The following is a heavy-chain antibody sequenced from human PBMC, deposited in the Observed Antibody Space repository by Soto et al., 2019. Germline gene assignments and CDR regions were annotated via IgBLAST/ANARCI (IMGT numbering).Heavy chain of an antibody. CDR3: ARDLLVFGGSNYYDFWSCYPPRTSGGMDF. Sequence: ASVKVSCKASGYTFTSYGISWVRQAPGQGLEWMGWISAYNGNTNYAQKLQGRVTMTTDTSTSTAYMELRSLRSDDTAVYYCARDLLVFGGSNYYDFWSCYPPRTSGGMDFWGQGTTVTVPS. V-gene: IGHV1-18*01. D-gene: IGHD3-3*01. CDR2: ISAYNGNT. J-gene: IGHJ6*02. CDR1: GYTFTSYG.